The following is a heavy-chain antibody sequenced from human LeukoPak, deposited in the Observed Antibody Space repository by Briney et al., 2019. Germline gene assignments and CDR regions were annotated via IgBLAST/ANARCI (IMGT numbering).Heavy chain of an antibody. J-gene: IGHJ4*01. CDR3: ARYNPGAGDLYF. Sequence: SETLSLTCTVSGDSLTSYYWSWIRQPPGKGLEWIGYVYYTGKTDFNPSLKSRVTISVDTSKNQFSLRLNSVTTADTAVYYCARYNPGAGDLYFRGQGTLVTVSS. CDR2: VYYTGKT. D-gene: IGHD1-14*01. V-gene: IGHV4-59*01. CDR1: GDSLTSYY.